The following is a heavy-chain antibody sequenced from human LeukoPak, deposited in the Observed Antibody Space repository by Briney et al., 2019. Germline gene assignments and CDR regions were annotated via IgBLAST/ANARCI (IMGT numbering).Heavy chain of an antibody. D-gene: IGHD3-10*01. J-gene: IGHJ5*02. Sequence: SETLSLTCTVSGGSISSSSYYWDWTRHPPGKGLEWTASIYYSGSTYYNPSLKSRVTISVETSKNQFSLRLGSVTAAEGAVYYWARQWYYYGAVSCRLFDPWGQGSPVSASS. CDR2: IYYSGST. V-gene: IGHV4-39*01. CDR3: ARQWYYYGAVSCRLFDP. CDR1: GGSISSSSYY.